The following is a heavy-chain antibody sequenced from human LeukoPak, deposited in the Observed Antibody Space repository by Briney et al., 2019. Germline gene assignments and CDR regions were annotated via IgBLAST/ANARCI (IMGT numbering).Heavy chain of an antibody. CDR3: ARSQGVAAATYYYYYGMDV. CDR2: MNPNSGNT. D-gene: IGHD2-2*01. Sequence: ASVKVSCKASGYTFTSYDINWVRQATGQGLEWMGWMNPNSGNTGYAQKFLGRVTMTRNTSISTAYMELSSLRSEDTAVYYCARSQGVAAATYYYYYGMDVWGQGTTVTVSS. V-gene: IGHV1-8*01. CDR1: GYTFTSYD. J-gene: IGHJ6*02.